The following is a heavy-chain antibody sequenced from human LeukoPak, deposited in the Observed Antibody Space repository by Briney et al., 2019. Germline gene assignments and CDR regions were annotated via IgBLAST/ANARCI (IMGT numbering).Heavy chain of an antibody. CDR1: GFTFSSYA. CDR3: TKAGRVELSSYYDFWGGYPIYFDY. Sequence: GGSLRLSCAASGFTFSSYAMSWVRQAPGKGLEWVSAISGSGGSTYYADSVKGRFTISRDNSKNTLYLQMNSLRAEDTAVYYCTKAGRVELSSYYDFWGGYPIYFDYWGQGTLVTVSS. D-gene: IGHD3-3*01. CDR2: ISGSGGST. J-gene: IGHJ4*02. V-gene: IGHV3-23*01.